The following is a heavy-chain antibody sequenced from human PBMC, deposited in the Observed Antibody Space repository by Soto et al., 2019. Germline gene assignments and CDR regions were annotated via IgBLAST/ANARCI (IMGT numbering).Heavy chain of an antibody. D-gene: IGHD3-3*01. Sequence: ASVKVSCKASGYTFTDYHMHWVRQAPGQGLAGMGWINPNSGGTNYAQKFQGRVTMTRDTSISIAYMELSRLRSDDTAEYYCARGLSDDIWSGHPGNWFEPWGQATPVTVSS. J-gene: IGHJ5*02. CDR1: GYTFTDYH. CDR3: ARGLSDDIWSGHPGNWFEP. V-gene: IGHV1-2*02. CDR2: INPNSGGT.